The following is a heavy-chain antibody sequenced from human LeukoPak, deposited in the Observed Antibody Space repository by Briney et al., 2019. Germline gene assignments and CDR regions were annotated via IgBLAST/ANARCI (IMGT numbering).Heavy chain of an antibody. CDR3: ARFCNYDSSGYYVSGGWFDP. CDR1: GFTFSSYR. V-gene: IGHV3-7*01. CDR2: IKQDGSEK. Sequence: PGGSLRLSCAASGFTFSSYRMSWVRQAPGKGLEWVAKIKQDGSEKYYVDSVKGRFTISRDNAKNSLYLQMNSLRAEDTAVYYCARFCNYDSSGYYVSGGWFDPWGQGTLVTVSS. D-gene: IGHD3-22*01. J-gene: IGHJ5*02.